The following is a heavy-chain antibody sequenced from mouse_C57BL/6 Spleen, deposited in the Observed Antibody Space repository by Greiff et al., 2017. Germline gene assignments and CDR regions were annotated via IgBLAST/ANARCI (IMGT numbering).Heavy chain of an antibody. CDR2: IHPNRGST. CDR1: GYTFTSYW. D-gene: IGHD2-5*01. CDR3: ARDSKSAMDY. V-gene: IGHV1-64*01. J-gene: IGHJ4*01. Sequence: VQLQQPGAELVKPGASVTLSCKASGYTFTSYWMHWVKQRPGQGLEWIGMIHPNRGSTNYNEKFKSKATLTVDKSSSTAYMQLSSLTSEYSAVYYCARDSKSAMDYWGQGTSVTVSS.